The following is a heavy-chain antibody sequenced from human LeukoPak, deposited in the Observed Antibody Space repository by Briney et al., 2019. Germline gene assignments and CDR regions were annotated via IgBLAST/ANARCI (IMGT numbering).Heavy chain of an antibody. CDR1: GGSISGYY. D-gene: IGHD6-19*01. CDR3: ARHGGGWSFDY. Sequence: PSETLSLTCTVSGGSISGYYWSWIRQPPGKALEWIGYISYSGSTNYNPSLKSRVSISVDTSKNQFSLNLYSLTAADTAVYYCARHGGGWSFDYWGQGTLITVSS. CDR2: ISYSGST. J-gene: IGHJ4*02. V-gene: IGHV4-59*08.